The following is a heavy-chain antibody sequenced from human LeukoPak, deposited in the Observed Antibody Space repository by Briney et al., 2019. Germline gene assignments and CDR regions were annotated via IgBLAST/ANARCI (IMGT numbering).Heavy chain of an antibody. CDR3: AKEYGYDYNYYYSMDV. CDR2: TYYRSKWYN. D-gene: IGHD1-1*01. V-gene: IGHV6-1*01. CDR1: GDSVSSNSAA. J-gene: IGHJ6*03. Sequence: SQTLSLTCAISGDSVSSNSAAWNWIRQSPSRGLEWLGRTYYRSKWYNDYAVSVKSRITINPDTSKNQFSLQLNSVTPEDTAVYFCAKEYGYDYNYYYSMDVWGKGTTVTISS.